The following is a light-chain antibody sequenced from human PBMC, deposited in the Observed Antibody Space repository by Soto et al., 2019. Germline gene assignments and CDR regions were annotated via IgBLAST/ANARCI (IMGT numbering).Light chain of an antibody. J-gene: IGLJ3*02. CDR2: GVS. CDR1: NSDVGGYNY. CDR3: CSYVDTDTWV. Sequence: QSVLTQPRSVSGSPGQSVTISCTGTNSDVGGYNYVSWYQQYPGKAPKLMISGVSERPSGVPDRFSGSKSGNTASLTISGLQAEDEADYYCCSYVDTDTWVFGGGTKVTAL. V-gene: IGLV2-11*01.